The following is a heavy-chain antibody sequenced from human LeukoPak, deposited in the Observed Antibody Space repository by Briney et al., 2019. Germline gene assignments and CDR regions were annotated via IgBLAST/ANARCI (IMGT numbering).Heavy chain of an antibody. Sequence: SETLSLTCTVSGGTIHSYWSWIRQPAGKGLEWIGRISGSGTITYNPALQSRLTISIDTSKNQFSLKLMSVTAADTAVYYCARDSGTTGEVKFDPWGQGTLVTVSS. V-gene: IGHV4-4*07. J-gene: IGHJ5*02. CDR2: ISGSGTI. CDR1: GGTIHSY. CDR3: ARDSGTTGEVKFDP. D-gene: IGHD3-10*01.